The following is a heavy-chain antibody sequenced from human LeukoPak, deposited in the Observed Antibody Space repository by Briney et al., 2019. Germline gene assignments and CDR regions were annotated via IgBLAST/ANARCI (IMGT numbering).Heavy chain of an antibody. CDR1: GFTVSRNY. CDR3: ARRSGSTNDY. Sequence: GGSLRISCAASGFTVSRNYMSWVRQAPGKGLEWVSVIYSGGSTYYADSVKGRFTISRDNSKNTLYPQMNSLRAEDTAVYYCARRSGSTNDYWGQGTLVTVSS. D-gene: IGHD1-26*01. CDR2: IYSGGST. J-gene: IGHJ4*02. V-gene: IGHV3-53*01.